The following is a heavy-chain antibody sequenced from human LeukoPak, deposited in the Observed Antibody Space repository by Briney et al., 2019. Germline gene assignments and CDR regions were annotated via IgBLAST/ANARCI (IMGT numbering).Heavy chain of an antibody. CDR2: THYSGDT. V-gene: IGHV4-61*01. CDR3: ARVRGDYVNLFDP. Sequence: SETLSLTCTVSGGSVSSGSYHWSWIRQPPGKGLEWIGYTHYSGDTYYNPSLKSRVTISLDTSKKQFSLWLRSVTAADTAVYYCARVRGDYVNLFDPWGQGTLVTVSS. D-gene: IGHD4-17*01. CDR1: GGSVSSGSYH. J-gene: IGHJ5*02.